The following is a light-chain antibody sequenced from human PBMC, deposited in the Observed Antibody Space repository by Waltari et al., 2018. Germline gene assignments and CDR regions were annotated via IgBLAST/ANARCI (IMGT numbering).Light chain of an antibody. J-gene: IGKJ4*01. CDR2: WAS. V-gene: IGKV4-1*01. Sequence: DVVMTQSPDFLAVSLGERATIHCKSSQSLFYSSNNKNYLAWYQQKPGQPPKLLIYWASTRESGVPDRFSGSGSATDFTLTISSLQAEDVAIYFCQQYYITPLSFGGGTRVEIK. CDR1: QSLFYSSNNKNY. CDR3: QQYYITPLS.